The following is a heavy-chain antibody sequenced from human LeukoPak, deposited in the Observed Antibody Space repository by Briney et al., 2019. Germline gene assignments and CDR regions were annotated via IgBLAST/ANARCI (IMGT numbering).Heavy chain of an antibody. CDR3: AGYSSAWYGFDY. Sequence: GGSLRLSCAASGFTFSRNGMSWIRQAPGKGLEWVSYISSSGSTIYYADSVKGRFTISRDNSKNTLYLQMNSLTAEDTAVYYCAGYSSAWYGFDYWGQGTLVTVSS. CDR1: GFTFSRNG. CDR2: ISSSGSTI. J-gene: IGHJ4*02. D-gene: IGHD6-19*01. V-gene: IGHV3-48*04.